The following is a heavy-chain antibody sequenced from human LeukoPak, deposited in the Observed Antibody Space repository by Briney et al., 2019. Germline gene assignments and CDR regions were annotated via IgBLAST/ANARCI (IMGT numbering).Heavy chain of an antibody. CDR3: TYDILTGTDY. J-gene: IGHJ4*02. CDR2: INPSGGST. CDR1: GGTFSSYA. V-gene: IGHV1-46*01. D-gene: IGHD3-9*01. Sequence: ASVKVSCKASGGTFSSYAISWVRQAPGQGLEWMGIINPSGGSTSYAQKFQGRVTMTRDTSTSTVYMELSSLRSEDTAVYYCTYDILTGTDYWGQGTLVTVSS.